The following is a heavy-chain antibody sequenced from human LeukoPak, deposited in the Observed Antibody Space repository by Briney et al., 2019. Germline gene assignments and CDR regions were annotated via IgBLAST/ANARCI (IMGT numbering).Heavy chain of an antibody. V-gene: IGHV1-18*01. CDR3: ARKRCTGDCYLFDP. Sequence: GASVKVSCKASGYTFSTYGLMWVRQAPGQGLEWMGWINTNNGNTNYALKFQGRVTMTTDTSTSTGYMELRSLRSDDTAVYYCARKRCTGDCYLFDPWGQGTLVTVSS. J-gene: IGHJ5*02. CDR2: INTNNGNT. CDR1: GYTFSTYG. D-gene: IGHD2-21*02.